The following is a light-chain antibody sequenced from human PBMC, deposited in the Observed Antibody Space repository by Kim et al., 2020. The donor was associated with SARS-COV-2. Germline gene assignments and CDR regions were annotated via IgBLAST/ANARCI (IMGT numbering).Light chain of an antibody. V-gene: IGLV3-21*02. Sequence: SYELTQPPSVSVAPGETARITCGGNNIGVKSVHWYQQKPGQAPLLVVYDDSDRPSGIPERFSGSKSGNTATLTISRVEAGDEADYHCQVWDSSSDHPVVFGGGTQLTVL. CDR3: QVWDSSSDHPVV. J-gene: IGLJ2*01. CDR2: DDS. CDR1: NIGVKS.